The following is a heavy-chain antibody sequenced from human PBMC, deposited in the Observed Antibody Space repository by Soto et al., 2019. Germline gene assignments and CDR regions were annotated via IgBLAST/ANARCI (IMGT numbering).Heavy chain of an antibody. CDR3: ATDIAVAGTGGCRY. J-gene: IGHJ4*02. CDR1: GYTLTELS. Sequence: ASVKVSCKVSGYTLTELSMHWVRQAPGKGLEWMGGFDPEDGETIYAQKFQGRVTMTEDTSTDTAYMELSSLRSEDTAVHYCATDIAVAGTGGCRYWGQGTLVTVSS. V-gene: IGHV1-24*01. CDR2: FDPEDGET. D-gene: IGHD6-19*01.